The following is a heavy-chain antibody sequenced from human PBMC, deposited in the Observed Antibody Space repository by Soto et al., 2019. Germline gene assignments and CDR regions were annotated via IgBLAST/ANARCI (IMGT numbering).Heavy chain of an antibody. Sequence: QVQLVQSGAEVKKPGASVKVSCKASGYPFTSYAMHWVRQAPGQRLEWMGWINAGNGNTKYSQKYQGRVTSTSDTSASTAYMELSSLRSEDTAVYYCAIVLRGWYWLDYWGQGPLVTVSS. CDR1: GYPFTSYA. V-gene: IGHV1-3*01. CDR2: INAGNGNT. D-gene: IGHD6-19*01. J-gene: IGHJ4*02. CDR3: AIVLRGWYWLDY.